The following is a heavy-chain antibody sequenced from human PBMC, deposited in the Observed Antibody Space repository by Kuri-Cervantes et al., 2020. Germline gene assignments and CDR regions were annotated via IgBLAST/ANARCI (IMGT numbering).Heavy chain of an antibody. CDR3: AREEGPLDY. Sequence: GGSLSLTCAASGFTVSSNYMSWVRQAPGKGLEWVSVIYGGGSTYYADSVKGRFTISRDNSKNTLYLQMNSLRAEDTAVYYCAREEGPLDYWGQGTLVTVSS. CDR1: GFTVSSNY. CDR2: IYGGGST. J-gene: IGHJ4*02. V-gene: IGHV3-53*01.